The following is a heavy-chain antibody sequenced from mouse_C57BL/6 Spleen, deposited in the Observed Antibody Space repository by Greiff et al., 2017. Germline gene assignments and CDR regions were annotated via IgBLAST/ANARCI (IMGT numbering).Heavy chain of an antibody. J-gene: IGHJ4*01. V-gene: IGHV1-39*01. D-gene: IGHD2-2*01. CDR1: GYSFTDYN. Sequence: EVKLQESGPELVKPGASVKISCKASGYSFTDYNMNWVKQSNGKSLEWIGVINPNYGTTSYNQKFKGKATLTVDQSSSTAYMQLNSLTSEDSAVYYGARGGWLRRRDAMDYWGQGTSVTVSS. CDR2: INPNYGTT. CDR3: ARGGWLRRRDAMDY.